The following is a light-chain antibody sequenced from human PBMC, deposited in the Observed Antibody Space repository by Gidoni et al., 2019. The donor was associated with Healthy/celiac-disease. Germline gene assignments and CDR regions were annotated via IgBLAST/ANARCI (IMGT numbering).Light chain of an antibody. CDR1: QSVSSN. CDR3: QQYNNWPPGT. CDR2: CAS. Sequence: DIVLTQSPATLSVSQEERATLSCRTSQSVSSNLAWYQQKPGQAPRLLIYCASTRATGIPARFSGSGSGTEFTLTISSLQSEDLAVYYCQQYNNWPPGTFGQGTKVEIK. J-gene: IGKJ1*01. V-gene: IGKV3-15*01.